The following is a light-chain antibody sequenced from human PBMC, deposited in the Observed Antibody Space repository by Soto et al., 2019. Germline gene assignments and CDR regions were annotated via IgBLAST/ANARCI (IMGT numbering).Light chain of an antibody. CDR2: KAS. CDR3: QQYKSRPYT. V-gene: IGKV1-5*03. Sequence: DIQMTQSPSTLSASLGDRVTITCRASQNINDFLAWYQQKPGKAPKLLIYKASRLESEVPSKFSGSGSGTEFTLTITSLQPDDLATFYCQQYKSRPYTFGRGTNLEIK. J-gene: IGKJ2*01. CDR1: QNINDF.